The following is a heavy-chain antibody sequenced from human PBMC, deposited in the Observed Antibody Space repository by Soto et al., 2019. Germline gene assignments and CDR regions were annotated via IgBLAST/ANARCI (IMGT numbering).Heavy chain of an antibody. CDR1: GGSISSYY. Sequence: SETLSLTCTVSGGSISSYYWSWIRQPPGKGLEWIGYIYYSGSTNYNPSLKSRVTISVDTSKNQFSLKLSSVTAADTAVYYCARATYDILTGPYPVYYFDYWGQGTLVTVSS. CDR3: ARATYDILTGPYPVYYFDY. V-gene: IGHV4-59*01. J-gene: IGHJ4*02. CDR2: IYYSGST. D-gene: IGHD3-9*01.